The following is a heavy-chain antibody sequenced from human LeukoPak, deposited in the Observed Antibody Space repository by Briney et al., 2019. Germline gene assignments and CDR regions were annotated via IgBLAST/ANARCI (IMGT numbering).Heavy chain of an antibody. D-gene: IGHD3-3*01. Sequence: SETLSLTCTVSGGSISSYYWSWIRQPAGKGLEWIGRIYTSGSTNYNPSLKSRVTISVDTSKNQFSLKLSSVTAADTAVYYCARASGVTIFGVVTQYYFDYWGQGTLVTVSS. CDR2: IYTSGST. CDR1: GGSISSYY. CDR3: ARASGVTIFGVVTQYYFDY. J-gene: IGHJ4*02. V-gene: IGHV4-4*07.